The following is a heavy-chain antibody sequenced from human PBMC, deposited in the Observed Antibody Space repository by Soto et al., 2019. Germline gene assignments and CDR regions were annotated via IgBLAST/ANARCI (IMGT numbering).Heavy chain of an antibody. V-gene: IGHV4-59*01. CDR2: IYYSGST. CDR1: GGSISSYY. J-gene: IGHJ4*02. Sequence: SETLSLTCTVSGGSISSYYWSWIRQPPGKGLEWIGYIYYSGSTNYNPSLKSRVTISVDTSKNQFSLKLSSVTAADTAVYYCASAGTTGYFDFWGQGTLVTVSS. CDR3: ASAGTTGYFDF. D-gene: IGHD1-1*01.